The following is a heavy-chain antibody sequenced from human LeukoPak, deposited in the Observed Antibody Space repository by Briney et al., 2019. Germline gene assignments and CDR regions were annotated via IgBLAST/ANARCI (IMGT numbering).Heavy chain of an antibody. CDR2: IGGSGGST. Sequence: PGGCLRLSCAASGFSFSSHAMSWVRQAPGKGLEWVSLIGGSGGSTYYADSVRGRFTISRDNSKNTLYVQMNSLRVEDTAVYYCARIYYGMDVWGQGTTVTVSS. CDR1: GFSFSSHA. J-gene: IGHJ6*02. CDR3: ARIYYGMDV. V-gene: IGHV3-23*01.